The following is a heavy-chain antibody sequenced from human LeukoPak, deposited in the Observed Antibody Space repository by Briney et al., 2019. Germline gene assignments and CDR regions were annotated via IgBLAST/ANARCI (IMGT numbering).Heavy chain of an antibody. CDR2: FNPENGNT. CDR1: GYSFFGYG. Sequence: ASVKVSCKASGYSFFGYGITWVRQAPGQGLEWMGWFNPENGNTNYAQKVQGRVTMTRNTSISTAYMELSSLRSEDTAVYYCARGVDTAMVEVYYFDYWGQGTLVTVSS. CDR3: ARGVDTAMVEVYYFDY. V-gene: IGHV1-8*02. J-gene: IGHJ4*02. D-gene: IGHD5-18*01.